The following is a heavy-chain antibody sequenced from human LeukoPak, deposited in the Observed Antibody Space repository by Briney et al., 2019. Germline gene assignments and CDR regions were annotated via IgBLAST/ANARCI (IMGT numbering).Heavy chain of an antibody. CDR3: ARDMSGTMVREEYYFDY. V-gene: IGHV3-21*01. D-gene: IGHD3-10*01. Sequence: GGSLRLSCAASGFTFSSYSMNWVRQAPGKGLEWVSSISSSSSYKYYADSVKGRFTISRDNAKNSLYLQMNSLRAEDTAVYYCARDMSGTMVREEYYFDYWGQGTLVTVSS. J-gene: IGHJ4*02. CDR1: GFTFSSYS. CDR2: ISSSSSYK.